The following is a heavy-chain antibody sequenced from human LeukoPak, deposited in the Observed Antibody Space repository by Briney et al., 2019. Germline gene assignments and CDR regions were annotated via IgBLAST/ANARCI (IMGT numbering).Heavy chain of an antibody. CDR3: ARDERRGYSRGWYPDY. D-gene: IGHD6-19*01. CDR1: GFTCSSNW. J-gene: IGHJ4*02. CDR2: IKQDASEK. Sequence: GGSLTLSCAASGFTCSSNWRSRVRQAQGKGLEWVTNIKQDASEKSHMDSVKGPFTTSRDNAKDSMYLKSDRPRAEDTYDCECARDERRGYSRGWYPDYWGQGTLVTVSS. V-gene: IGHV3-7*01.